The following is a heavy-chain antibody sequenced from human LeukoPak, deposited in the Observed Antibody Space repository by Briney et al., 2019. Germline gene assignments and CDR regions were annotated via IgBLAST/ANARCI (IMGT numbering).Heavy chain of an antibody. V-gene: IGHV1-24*01. CDR1: GYTLTELS. CDR2: FDREDGET. Sequence: ASVKVSCKVAGYTLTELSMHWVRQAPGKGLGWVGGFDREDGETIYAQKFQVRVTMTEDTSTDTAYMELSSLRSEDTAVYYCATDTYCSSTSCSHYGMDVWGKGTTVTVSS. J-gene: IGHJ6*04. D-gene: IGHD2-2*01. CDR3: ATDTYCSSTSCSHYGMDV.